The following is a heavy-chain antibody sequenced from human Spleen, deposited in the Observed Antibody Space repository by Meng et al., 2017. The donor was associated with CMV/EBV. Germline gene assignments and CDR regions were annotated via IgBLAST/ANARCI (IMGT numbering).Heavy chain of an antibody. V-gene: IGHV1-46*01. J-gene: IGHJ4*02. CDR2: INPSGGKT. CDR3: SRDVGGGFCGENCSGDS. Sequence: YTFPSYYIQWMREAPGQGLGWMGLINPSGGKTTYTQKFQGRVTMTSDTSTNTSYMELSSLRSEDTAIYYCSRDVGGGFCGENCSGDSWGQGTLVTVSS. CDR1: YTFPSYY. D-gene: IGHD2-15*01.